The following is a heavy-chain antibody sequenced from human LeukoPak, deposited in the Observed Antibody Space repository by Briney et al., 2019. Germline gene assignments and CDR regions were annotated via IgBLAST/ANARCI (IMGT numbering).Heavy chain of an antibody. V-gene: IGHV1-46*01. CDR3: ARITMTTSGWYFDL. Sequence: ASVKLSCTASGYTFTSYYMHWVRQAPAQGLEWMGIIHPSGASTAYAQQFQGRVTMTKDTSTSTVYMELSSLRSEDTALYYCARITMTTSGWYFDLWGRGTLVTVS. D-gene: IGHD3-22*01. J-gene: IGHJ2*01. CDR2: IHPSGAST. CDR1: GYTFTSYY.